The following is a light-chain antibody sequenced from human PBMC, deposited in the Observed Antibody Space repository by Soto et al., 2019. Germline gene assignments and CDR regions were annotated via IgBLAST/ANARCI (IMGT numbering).Light chain of an antibody. V-gene: IGLV2-23*01. CDR1: SSDVGSDNL. J-gene: IGLJ2*01. Sequence: QSALTQPASVSGSPGQSITISCTGTSSDVGSDNLVSWYQQHPGKAPKLMIYEGSKRPSGVSNRFSGSKSGNTASLTISGLQAEDEADYYCCSYAGGSTAVVFGGGTKLTVL. CDR2: EGS. CDR3: CSYAGGSTAVV.